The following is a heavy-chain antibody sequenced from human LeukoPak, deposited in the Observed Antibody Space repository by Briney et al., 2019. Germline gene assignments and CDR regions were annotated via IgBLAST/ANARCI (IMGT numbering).Heavy chain of an antibody. V-gene: IGHV4-59*01. J-gene: IGHJ1*01. CDR2: IYYSGST. CDR1: GGSISSYY. CDR3: ARLEYYYDSSGYRAEYFQH. Sequence: SETLSLTCTVSGGSISSYYWSWIRQPPGKGLEWIGYIYYSGSTNYNPSLKGRVTISVYTSENQFSVKLSSVTAADTAVYYCARLEYYYDSSGYRAEYFQHWGQGTLVTVSS. D-gene: IGHD3-22*01.